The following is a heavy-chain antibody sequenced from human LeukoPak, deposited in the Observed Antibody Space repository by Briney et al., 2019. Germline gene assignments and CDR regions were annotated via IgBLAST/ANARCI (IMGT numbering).Heavy chain of an antibody. Sequence: PGGSLRLSCAASGFTFSSYEMNWVRQAPGKGLEWVSYISSSGSTIYYADSVKGRFTISRDNAKNSLYLQMNSLRAKDTAVYYCAREVVYLAADYGMDVWGKGTTVTVSS. CDR2: ISSSGSTI. CDR1: GFTFSSYE. J-gene: IGHJ6*04. D-gene: IGHD2-15*01. V-gene: IGHV3-48*03. CDR3: AREVVYLAADYGMDV.